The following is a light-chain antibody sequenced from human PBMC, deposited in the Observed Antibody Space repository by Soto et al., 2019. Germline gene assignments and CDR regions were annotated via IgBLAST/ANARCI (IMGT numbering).Light chain of an antibody. CDR2: ENN. CDR1: SSNIGNNY. J-gene: IGLJ3*02. Sequence: QSVLTQPPSVSAAPGQKVTISCSGSSSNIGNNYVSWYQQLTGTAPKLLIYENNKRPSGIPDRFSGSKSGTSATLGITGLQTGVEADYYCGTWDSSLSAWVFGGGTKLTVL. V-gene: IGLV1-51*02. CDR3: GTWDSSLSAWV.